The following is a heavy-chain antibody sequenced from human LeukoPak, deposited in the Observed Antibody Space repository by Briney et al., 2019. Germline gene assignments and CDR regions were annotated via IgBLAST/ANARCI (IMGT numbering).Heavy chain of an antibody. CDR1: GGFFSCYY. D-gene: IGHD1-7*01. V-gene: IGHV4-34*01. Sequence: PSETLSLTCAVHGGFFSCYYWSWIRQPPGKGLEWIGEINHSGSTNYNPSLKSRVTISVDTSKNQFSLKLSSVTAADTAVYYCARGGPVELPNYWGQGTLVAVSS. J-gene: IGHJ4*02. CDR3: ARGGPVELPNY. CDR2: INHSGST.